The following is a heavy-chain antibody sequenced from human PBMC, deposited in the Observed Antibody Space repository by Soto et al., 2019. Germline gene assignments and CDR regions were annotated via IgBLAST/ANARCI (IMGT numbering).Heavy chain of an antibody. J-gene: IGHJ6*02. Sequence: GESLKISCEVSGFTLSMYSMTWVRQAPWKGLEWVANIPQEGSDGHYVDSVKGRFTISRDNAKNSVYLQMNSLRAEDTAVYYCARDQLILPAHDFFYGSDVWGQGAKVTV. V-gene: IGHV3-7*03. D-gene: IGHD2-21*02. CDR3: ARDQLILPAHDFFYGSDV. CDR1: GFTLSMYS. CDR2: IPQEGSDG.